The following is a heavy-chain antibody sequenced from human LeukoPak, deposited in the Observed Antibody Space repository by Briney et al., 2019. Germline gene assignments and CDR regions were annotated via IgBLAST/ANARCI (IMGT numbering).Heavy chain of an antibody. CDR2: IIPIFGTA. CDR3: ARGGGSSWYSLWAEDYYYYMDV. D-gene: IGHD6-13*01. Sequence: SVKVSCEASGYTFISYGISWVRQAPGQGLEWMGGIIPIFGTANYAQKFQGRVTITADESTSTACMELSSLRSEDTAVYYCARGGGSSWYSLWAEDYYYYMDVWGKGTTVTISS. V-gene: IGHV1-69*13. CDR1: GYTFISYG. J-gene: IGHJ6*03.